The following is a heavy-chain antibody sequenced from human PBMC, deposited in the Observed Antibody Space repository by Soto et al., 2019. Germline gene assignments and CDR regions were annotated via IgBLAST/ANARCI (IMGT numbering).Heavy chain of an antibody. Sequence: GGSLRLSGAASGFTLSNYWMTWGRQAPGKGLEWVANINKDGSQKNYVDSVKGRFTIARDNGQNSLSLQINSLRVEDTAVYYCVRELGLAYWGQGALVTVSS. CDR3: VRELGLAY. J-gene: IGHJ4*02. CDR2: INKDGSQK. D-gene: IGHD7-27*01. CDR1: GFTLSNYW. V-gene: IGHV3-7*03.